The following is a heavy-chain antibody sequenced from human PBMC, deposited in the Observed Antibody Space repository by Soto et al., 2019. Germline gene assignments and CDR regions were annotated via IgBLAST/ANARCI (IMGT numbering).Heavy chain of an antibody. Sequence: SVKVSCKASGGTFSSYAISWVRQAPGQGLEWMGGIIPIFGTANYAQKFQGRVTITADESTSTAYMELSSLRSEDTAVYYFARHGITMTNAFDIWGQGTMVTVSS. J-gene: IGHJ3*02. CDR2: IIPIFGTA. CDR1: GGTFSSYA. D-gene: IGHD3-22*01. CDR3: ARHGITMTNAFDI. V-gene: IGHV1-69*13.